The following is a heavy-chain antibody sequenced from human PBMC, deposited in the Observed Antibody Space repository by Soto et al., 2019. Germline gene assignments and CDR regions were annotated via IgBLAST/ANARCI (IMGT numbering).Heavy chain of an antibody. CDR1: GGTFSCYA. D-gene: IGHD6-13*01. Sequence: QVQLVQSGAEVKKRGSSVKVSCKASGGTFSCYAISWVRQAPGQGLEWMGGIIPIFGTANYAQKFQGRVTITADESTSTAYMELSSLRSEDTAVYYCVRGLPGAAAGTSLDYWGQGTLVTVSS. J-gene: IGHJ4*02. V-gene: IGHV1-69*12. CDR2: IIPIFGTA. CDR3: VRGLPGAAAGTSLDY.